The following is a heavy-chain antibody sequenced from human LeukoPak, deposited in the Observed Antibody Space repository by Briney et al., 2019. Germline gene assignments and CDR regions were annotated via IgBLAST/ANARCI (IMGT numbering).Heavy chain of an antibody. CDR2: IYYSGST. CDR3: ARSGAAAGHYYYYYMDV. Sequence: PSETLSLTCTVSGGSISSSSYYWGWIRQPPGKGLEWIGSIYYSGSTYYNPSLKSRVTISVDTSKNQFSLKLSSVTAADTAVYYCARSGAAAGHYYYYYMDVWGKGTTVTVSS. D-gene: IGHD6-13*01. CDR1: GGSISSSSYY. J-gene: IGHJ6*03. V-gene: IGHV4-39*01.